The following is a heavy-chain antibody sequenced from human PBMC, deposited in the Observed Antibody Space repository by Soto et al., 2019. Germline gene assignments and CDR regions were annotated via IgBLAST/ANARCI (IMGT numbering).Heavy chain of an antibody. CDR2: IFYDGSHY. CDR1: GFTFNNFG. V-gene: IGHV3-33*01. D-gene: IGHD5-12*01. Sequence: PGGSLRLSCAASGFTFNNFGMHWVRQAPGKGLDWVALIFYDGSHYYYADSVKGRFTISRDNSKNTLYLQMNSLRAEDTAVYYCARVSPPHYDVGGMDVWGQGTTVTVSS. CDR3: ARVSPPHYDVGGMDV. J-gene: IGHJ6*02.